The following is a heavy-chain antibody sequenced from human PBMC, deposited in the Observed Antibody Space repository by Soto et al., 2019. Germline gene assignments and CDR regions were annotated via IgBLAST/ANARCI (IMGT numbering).Heavy chain of an antibody. D-gene: IGHD2-8*01. Sequence: PGGSLRLSCAASGFTFSSYAMHWVRQAPGKGLEWVAVISYDGSNKYYADSVKGRFTISRDNSKNTLYLQMNSLRAEDTAVYYCAGRYCTNGVCYTNYYYYIDVWGKGTTVTVSS. CDR3: AGRYCTNGVCYTNYYYYIDV. V-gene: IGHV3-30-3*01. CDR1: GFTFSSYA. J-gene: IGHJ6*03. CDR2: ISYDGSNK.